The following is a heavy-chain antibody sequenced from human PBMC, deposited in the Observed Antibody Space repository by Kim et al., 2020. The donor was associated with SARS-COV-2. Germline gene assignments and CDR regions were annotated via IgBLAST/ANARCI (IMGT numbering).Heavy chain of an antibody. Sequence: VKSRITINPDTSKNQFSLQLNSVTPEDTAVYYCARDSSGWYDDGYNWFDPWGQGTLVTVSS. D-gene: IGHD6-19*01. CDR3: ARDSSGWYDDGYNWFDP. J-gene: IGHJ5*02. V-gene: IGHV6-1*01.